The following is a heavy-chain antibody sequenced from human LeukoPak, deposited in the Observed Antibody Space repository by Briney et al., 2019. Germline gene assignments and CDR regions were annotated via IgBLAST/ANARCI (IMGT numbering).Heavy chain of an antibody. J-gene: IGHJ4*02. CDR1: GFTFSSYW. CDR2: IKQDGSEK. D-gene: IGHD6-13*01. Sequence: GGSLRLSCVASGFTFSSYWMSWVRQAPGKGLEWVANIKQDGSEKYYVDSVKGRFTISRDNAKNSLYLQMNSLRAEDTAVYYCAREMQQPFDYWGQGTLVTVSS. CDR3: AREMQQPFDY. V-gene: IGHV3-7*01.